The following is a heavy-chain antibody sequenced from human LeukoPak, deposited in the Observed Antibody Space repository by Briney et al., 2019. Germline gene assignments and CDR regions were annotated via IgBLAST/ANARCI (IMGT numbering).Heavy chain of an antibody. CDR3: ARAAVGYYFDY. Sequence: GGSLRLSCAASGFTFSSYSMNWVRQAPGKGLEWVSFISSSSSYIYYADSVKGRFTISRDNAKNSLYLQMNSLRAEDTAVYYCARAAVGYYFDYWGQGTLVTVSS. CDR2: ISSSSSYI. V-gene: IGHV3-21*01. CDR1: GFTFSSYS. D-gene: IGHD2-15*01. J-gene: IGHJ4*02.